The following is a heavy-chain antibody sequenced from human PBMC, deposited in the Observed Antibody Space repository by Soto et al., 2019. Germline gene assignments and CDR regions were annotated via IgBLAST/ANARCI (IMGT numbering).Heavy chain of an antibody. J-gene: IGHJ3*02. D-gene: IGHD3-22*01. CDR3: ARVGVGYYYDSSAYLVSGAFDI. Sequence: LSLTCTVSGGSISSYYWSWIRQPPGKGLEWIGYIYYSGSTNYNPSLKSRVTISVDTSKNQFSLKLSSVTAADTAVYYCARVGVGYYYDSSAYLVSGAFDIWGQGTMVTVSS. V-gene: IGHV4-59*01. CDR2: IYYSGST. CDR1: GGSISSYY.